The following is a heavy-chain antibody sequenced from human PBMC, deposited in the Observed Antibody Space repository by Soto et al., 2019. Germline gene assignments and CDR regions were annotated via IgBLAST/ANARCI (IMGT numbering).Heavy chain of an antibody. J-gene: IGHJ4*02. Sequence: GGSLRLSCEASGFTFTSYSMSWVRQAPGKGLEWVSATSRSGDTTYYADSVKGRFTISRDNSEKRLYLQMNSLRAEDTAVYYCAKMVHGGYVSYFDAWGQGTLVTVSS. CDR1: GFTFTSYS. D-gene: IGHD5-12*01. CDR2: TSRSGDTT. V-gene: IGHV3-23*01. CDR3: AKMVHGGYVSYFDA.